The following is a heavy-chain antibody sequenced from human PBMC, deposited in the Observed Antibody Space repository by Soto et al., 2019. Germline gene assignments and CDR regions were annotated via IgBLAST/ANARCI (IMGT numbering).Heavy chain of an antibody. CDR2: ISGSGGTI. J-gene: IGHJ6*02. Sequence: EVQLVESGGGLVQPGGSLRLSCAASGFTFSSYDMNWVRQAPGKGLEWVSYISGSGGTIYYADSVKGRFTISRDNAKNSLYLQMTSLRAEDTAVYYCARRPRGYGMDVWGQGTTVTVSS. CDR1: GFTFSSYD. CDR3: ARRPRGYGMDV. V-gene: IGHV3-48*03.